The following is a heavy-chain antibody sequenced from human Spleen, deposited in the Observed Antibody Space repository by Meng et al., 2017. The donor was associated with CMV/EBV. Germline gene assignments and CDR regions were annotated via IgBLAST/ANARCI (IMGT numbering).Heavy chain of an antibody. CDR1: GVTFSDLW. Sequence: GGSLRLSCAASGVTFSDLWMTWVRQAPGQGLEWVSYISSRGSTIYYADSVKGRFTISRDNANNSLYLQMNSLRAEDTAVYYCARVYSSGWYNWFDPWGQGTLVTVSS. J-gene: IGHJ5*02. CDR2: ISSRGSTI. D-gene: IGHD6-19*01. CDR3: ARVYSSGWYNWFDP. V-gene: IGHV3-11*04.